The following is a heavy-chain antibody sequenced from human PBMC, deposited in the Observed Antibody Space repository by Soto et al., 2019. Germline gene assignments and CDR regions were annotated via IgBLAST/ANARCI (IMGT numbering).Heavy chain of an antibody. CDR3: ARAPDTAMALDY. CDR2: INPSGGST. Sequence: GPSVKVTCKASGYTFTFYYMHWVRQAPGQGLEWMGIINPSGGSTSYSQKFQGRVTMTRDTSTTTVYMELSSLRSEDTAVYYCARAPDTAMALDYWGQGTLVTVSS. D-gene: IGHD5-18*01. J-gene: IGHJ4*02. V-gene: IGHV1-46*01. CDR1: GYTFTFYY.